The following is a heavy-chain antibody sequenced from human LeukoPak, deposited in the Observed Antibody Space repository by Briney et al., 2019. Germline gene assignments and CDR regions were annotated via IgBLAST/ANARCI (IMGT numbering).Heavy chain of an antibody. J-gene: IGHJ4*02. CDR2: ISAYNGNT. CDR1: GYTFTSYG. CDR3: ARDQNPYGSGSYYVY. V-gene: IGHV1-18*01. D-gene: IGHD3-10*01. Sequence: ASVKVSCKASGYTFTSYGISWVRQAPGQGLEWMGWISAYNGNTNYAQKPQGRVTMTTDTSTSTAYMELRSLRSDDTAVYYCARDQNPYGSGSYYVYWGQGTLVTVSS.